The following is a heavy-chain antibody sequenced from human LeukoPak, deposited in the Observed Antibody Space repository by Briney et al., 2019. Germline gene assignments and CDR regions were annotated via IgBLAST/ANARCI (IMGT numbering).Heavy chain of an antibody. J-gene: IGHJ4*02. Sequence: PSGTLSLTCTVSGGSISSSSYYWGWIRQPPGKGLEWIGSIYYSGSTYYNPSLKSRVTISVDTSKNQFSLKLSSVTAADTAVYYCARLHYYGSGSPLFDYWGQGTLVTVSS. CDR1: GGSISSSSYY. D-gene: IGHD3-10*01. V-gene: IGHV4-39*01. CDR3: ARLHYYGSGSPLFDY. CDR2: IYYSGST.